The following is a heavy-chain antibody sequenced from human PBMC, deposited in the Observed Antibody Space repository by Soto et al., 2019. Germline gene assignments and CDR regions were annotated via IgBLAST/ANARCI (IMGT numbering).Heavy chain of an antibody. J-gene: IGHJ3*02. CDR3: VKPMNYDFWSGPHAFDI. Sequence: GGSLRLSCSASGFTFSSYAMHWVRQAPGKGLEYVSAISSNGGSTYYADSVKGRFTISRDNSKNTLYLQMSSLRAEDTAVYYCVKPMNYDFWSGPHAFDIWGQGTMVTVSS. CDR1: GFTFSSYA. CDR2: ISSNGGST. D-gene: IGHD3-3*01. V-gene: IGHV3-64D*08.